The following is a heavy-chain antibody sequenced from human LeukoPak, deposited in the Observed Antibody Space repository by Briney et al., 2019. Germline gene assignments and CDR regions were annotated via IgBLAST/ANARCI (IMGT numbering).Heavy chain of an antibody. CDR2: MNPNSGNT. J-gene: IGHJ4*02. V-gene: IGHV1-8*02. CDR1: GYTFNTYG. CDR3: ARGLGRTAMVTRGGVRFDY. D-gene: IGHD5-18*01. Sequence: ASVKVSCKASGYTFNTYGITWVRQAPGQGLEWMGWMNPNSGNTGYAQKFQGRVAMTRNTSITTAYMELSSLRSEDTAVYYCARGLGRTAMVTRGGVRFDYWGQGTLVTVSS.